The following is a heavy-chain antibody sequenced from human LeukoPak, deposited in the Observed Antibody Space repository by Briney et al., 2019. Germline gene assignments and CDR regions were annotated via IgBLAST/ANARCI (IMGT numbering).Heavy chain of an antibody. V-gene: IGHV3-23*05. CDR1: GFPFSAYS. J-gene: IGHJ5*02. CDR3: EKGPKGGKVGWFGP. Sequence: GESLRLSCAASGFPFSAYSMMWVRQAPGKGLQWVSSSTALGGTYYSASVRGRFTASRDDSENTLYLHMSGLRTEDTAIYFCEKGPKGGKVGWFGPWGQGTLVPVSS. D-gene: IGHD2-15*01. CDR2: STALGGT.